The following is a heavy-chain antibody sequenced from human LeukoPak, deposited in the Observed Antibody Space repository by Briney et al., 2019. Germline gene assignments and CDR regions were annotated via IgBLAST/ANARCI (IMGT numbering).Heavy chain of an antibody. J-gene: IGHJ4*02. CDR2: IYSGGST. Sequence: SGGSLRLSCAGSGFTFSNYGVSWVRQAPGKGLEWVSVIYSGGSTYYADSVKGRFTISRHNSKNTLYLQMNSLRAEDTAVYYCARAAGPKRDYYFDYWGQGTLVTVSS. D-gene: IGHD6-13*01. V-gene: IGHV3-53*04. CDR3: ARAAGPKRDYYFDY. CDR1: GFTFSNYG.